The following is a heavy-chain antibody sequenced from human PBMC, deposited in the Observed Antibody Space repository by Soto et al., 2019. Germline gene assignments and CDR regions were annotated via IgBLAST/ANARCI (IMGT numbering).Heavy chain of an antibody. CDR1: GGSISSGGYY. CDR3: AGSYPGHEQPGGMDV. CDR2: IYYSGST. Sequence: SETLSLTCTVSGGSISSGGYYWSWIRQHPGKGLEWIGYIYYSGSTYYNPSLKSRVTISVDTSKNQFSLKLSSVTAADTAVYYCAGSYPGHEQPGGMDVWGQGTTVTVSS. V-gene: IGHV4-31*03. J-gene: IGHJ6*02. D-gene: IGHD6-13*01.